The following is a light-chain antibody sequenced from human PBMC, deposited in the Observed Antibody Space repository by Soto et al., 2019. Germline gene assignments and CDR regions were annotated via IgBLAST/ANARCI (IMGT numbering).Light chain of an antibody. Sequence: SYELTQPPSVSVAPGQTATITCGETNIGSRSVHWYLQKPCQAPVLVIYRNTERPSGIPERFSGSNFGNTATLTISSVEAGDEADYSCQVWDSSGDQYVFGTGTKLTVL. J-gene: IGLJ1*01. CDR3: QVWDSSGDQYV. V-gene: IGLV3-21*02. CDR1: NIGSRS. CDR2: RNT.